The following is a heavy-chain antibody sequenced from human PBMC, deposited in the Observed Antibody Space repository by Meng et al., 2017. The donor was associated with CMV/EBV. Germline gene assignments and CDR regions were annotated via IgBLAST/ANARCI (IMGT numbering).Heavy chain of an antibody. D-gene: IGHD3-3*01. CDR1: GFTFSSYE. CDR3: ARGSWDYDFWSGQNGDY. CDR2: ISSSSSTI. J-gene: IGHJ4*02. Sequence: GGPLRLSCAASGFTFSSYEMNWVRQAPGKGLEWVSYISSSSSTIYYADSVKGRFTISRDNAKNSLYLQMNSLRAEDTAVYYCARGSWDYDFWSGQNGDYWGQGTLVTVSS. V-gene: IGHV3-48*03.